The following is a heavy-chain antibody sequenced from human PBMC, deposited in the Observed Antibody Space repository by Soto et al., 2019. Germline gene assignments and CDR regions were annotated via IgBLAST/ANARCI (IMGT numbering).Heavy chain of an antibody. CDR1: GFTFSSYA. CDR3: AKAQVRGTRGWFDP. J-gene: IGHJ5*02. D-gene: IGHD3-16*01. CDR2: ISGSGGST. Sequence: VGSLRLSCAASGFTFSSYAMSWVRQAPGKGLEWVSAISGSGGSTYYADSVKGRFTISRDNSKNTLYLQMNSLRAEDTAVYYCAKAQVRGTRGWFDPWGQGTLVTVS. V-gene: IGHV3-23*01.